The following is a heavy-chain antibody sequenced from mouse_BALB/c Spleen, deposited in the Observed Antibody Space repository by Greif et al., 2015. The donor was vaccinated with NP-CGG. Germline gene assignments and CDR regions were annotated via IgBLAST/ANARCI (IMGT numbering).Heavy chain of an antibody. V-gene: IGHV2-2*02. CDR2: IWSGGST. CDR3: ARNGGTRYRYDQAWFAY. Sequence: QVQLQQSGPGLVQPSQSLSITCTVSGFSLTSYGVHWVRQSPGKGLEWLGVIWSGGSTDYNAAFISRLSISKDNSKSQVFFKMNSLQANDTAIYYCARNGGTRYRYDQAWFAYWGQGTLVTVSA. J-gene: IGHJ3*01. CDR1: GFSLTSYG. D-gene: IGHD2-14*01.